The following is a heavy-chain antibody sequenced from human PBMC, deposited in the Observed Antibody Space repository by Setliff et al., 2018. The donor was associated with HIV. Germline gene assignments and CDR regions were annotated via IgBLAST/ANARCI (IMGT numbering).Heavy chain of an antibody. CDR1: GYTFTSYG. CDR2: ISAYNGNT. V-gene: IGHV1-18*01. D-gene: IGHD3-10*01. CDR3: ARAWTYYYGSGSYRRLDYYYYYMDV. J-gene: IGHJ6*03. Sequence: ASVKVSCKASGYTFTSYGISWVRQAPGQGLEWMGWISAYNGNTNYAQKLQGRVTMTTDTSTSTAYMELRSLISDDTAVYYCARAWTYYYGSGSYRRLDYYYYYMDVWGKGTTVTVS.